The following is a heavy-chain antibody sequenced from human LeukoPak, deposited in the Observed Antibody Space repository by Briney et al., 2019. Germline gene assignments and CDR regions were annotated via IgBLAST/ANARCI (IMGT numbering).Heavy chain of an antibody. J-gene: IGHJ4*02. V-gene: IGHV3-30*04. Sequence: PGGSLRLSCAASGITFSTYAMHWVRQAPGKGLEWVAVISYDGSNKYYADSVKGRFTISRDNSKNTLYLQMNSLRAEDTAVYYCARDRSMVHDYWGQGTLVTVSS. CDR1: GITFSTYA. CDR3: ARDRSMVHDY. D-gene: IGHD3-10*01. CDR2: ISYDGSNK.